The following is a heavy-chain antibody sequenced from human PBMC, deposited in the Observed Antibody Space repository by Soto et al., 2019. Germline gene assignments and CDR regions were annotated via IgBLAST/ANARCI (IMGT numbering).Heavy chain of an antibody. Sequence: QVQLVQSGAEVKKPGASVKVSCKASGYTFTSYAMHWVRQAPGQRLEWMGWINAGNGNTKYSQKFQGRVTITRDTSASTAYMELSSLRSEDTAVSYCARPDCGGDCYPYYFDYWGQGTLVTVSS. V-gene: IGHV1-3*01. CDR3: ARPDCGGDCYPYYFDY. CDR1: GYTFTSYA. D-gene: IGHD2-21*01. J-gene: IGHJ4*02. CDR2: INAGNGNT.